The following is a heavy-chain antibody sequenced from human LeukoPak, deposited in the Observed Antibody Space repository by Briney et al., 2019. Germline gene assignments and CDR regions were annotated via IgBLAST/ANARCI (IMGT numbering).Heavy chain of an antibody. J-gene: IGHJ3*02. D-gene: IGHD6-19*01. CDR2: ISSYNGNT. CDR1: GYTFTSYG. CDR3: ARRVAVARRDAFDI. V-gene: IGHV1-18*01. Sequence: ASVNVSCKASGYTFTSYGISWVRPAPGQGLEWMGWISSYNGNTNYAQKLQGRFTMSTDTSTGTAYMELRSLRSDDTAVYYCARRVAVARRDAFDIWGQGTLVTVSS.